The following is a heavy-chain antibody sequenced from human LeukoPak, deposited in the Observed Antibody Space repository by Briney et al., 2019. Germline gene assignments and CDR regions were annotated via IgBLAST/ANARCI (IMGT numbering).Heavy chain of an antibody. CDR2: VHYSGST. J-gene: IGHJ3*02. V-gene: IGHV4-59*12. D-gene: IGHD6-19*01. CDR1: GGSISNYY. Sequence: SETLSLTCNVSGGSISNYYWTWVRQPPGKGLEWIGYVHYSGSTNYNPSLKSRVTISTDTPKNQFSLNLSSVTAADTAVYYCARDLNIAVATFDIWGQGTMVTVSS. CDR3: ARDLNIAVATFDI.